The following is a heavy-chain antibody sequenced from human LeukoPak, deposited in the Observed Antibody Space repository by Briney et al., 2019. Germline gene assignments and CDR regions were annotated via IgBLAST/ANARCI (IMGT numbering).Heavy chain of an antibody. V-gene: IGHV1-69*06. CDR3: AREHGFPYCSGGSCPFGY. Sequence: SVKVSCKASGYTFTSYGISWVRQAPGQGLEWMGGIIPIFGTANYAQKFQGRVTITADKSTSTAYMELSSLRSEDTAVYYCAREHGFPYCSGGSCPFGYWGQGTLVTVSS. D-gene: IGHD2-15*01. J-gene: IGHJ4*02. CDR1: GYTFTSYG. CDR2: IIPIFGTA.